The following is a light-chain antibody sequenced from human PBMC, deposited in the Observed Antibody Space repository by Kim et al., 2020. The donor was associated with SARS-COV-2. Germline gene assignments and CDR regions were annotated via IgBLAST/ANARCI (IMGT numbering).Light chain of an antibody. CDR2: RVS. Sequence: QPASISCSSSQSLLYRDGNTHLTWFHQRPGQSPRRLIYRVSIRYSGVPDRFSGSGSGTDFTLKISRVEAEDVGVYYCMQGTHWPRTFGQGTKLEI. J-gene: IGKJ2*01. CDR3: MQGTHWPRT. CDR1: QSLLYRDGNTH. V-gene: IGKV2-30*01.